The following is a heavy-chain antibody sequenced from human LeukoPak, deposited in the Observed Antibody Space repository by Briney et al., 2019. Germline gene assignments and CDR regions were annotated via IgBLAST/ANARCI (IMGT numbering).Heavy chain of an antibody. D-gene: IGHD2/OR15-2a*01. CDR1: GDSINNYF. V-gene: IGHV4-59*08. J-gene: IGHJ4*02. Sequence: SETLSLTCAVSGDSINNYFWSWIRQSPEKGLEWVAYIYYVGRANYNPSLERRVTMSIDTSKNQFSLRLSSVTAADTAVYYCARHILNFGNNSHFDHWGQGILVTVSS. CDR2: IYYVGRA. CDR3: ARHILNFGNNSHFDH.